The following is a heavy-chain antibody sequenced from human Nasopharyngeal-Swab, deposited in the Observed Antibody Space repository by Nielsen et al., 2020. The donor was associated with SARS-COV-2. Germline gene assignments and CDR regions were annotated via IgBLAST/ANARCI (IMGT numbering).Heavy chain of an antibody. Sequence: APVKVSCKASGYTFTSYGISWVRQAPGQGLEWMGWISAYNGNTNYAQKLQGRVTMTTDTSTSTAYMELRSLRSDDTAVYYCVVTVTTQAYYYYYGMDVWGQGTTVTVSS. V-gene: IGHV1-18*01. CDR3: VVTVTTQAYYYYYGMDV. CDR2: ISAYNGNT. D-gene: IGHD4-17*01. CDR1: GYTFTSYG. J-gene: IGHJ6*02.